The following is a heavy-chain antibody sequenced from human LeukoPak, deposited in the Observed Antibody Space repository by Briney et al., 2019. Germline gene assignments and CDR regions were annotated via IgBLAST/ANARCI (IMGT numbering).Heavy chain of an antibody. CDR3: TRELGCSGGSCYPDY. V-gene: IGHV1-2*02. Sequence: GASVKVSCKASGSTFSGYYIHWVRQAPGQGLERMGWTNPKSGGTNYAQKFQGRVTMTRDTSITTAYMELSRLRSDDTAVYYCTRELGCSGGSCYPDYWAREPWSPSPQ. D-gene: IGHD2-15*01. J-gene: IGHJ4*02. CDR1: GSTFSGYY. CDR2: TNPKSGGT.